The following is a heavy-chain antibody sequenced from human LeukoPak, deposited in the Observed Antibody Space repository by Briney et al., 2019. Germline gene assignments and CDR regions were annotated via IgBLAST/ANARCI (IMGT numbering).Heavy chain of an antibody. Sequence: GGSLRLSCAASGFTFSSYAMSWVRQAPGKGLEWVSSISSSSSYIYYADSVKGRFTISRDNSKNTLYLQMNSLRAEDTAVYYCARDGSGSYYQAYYYYGMDVWGQGTTVTVSS. CDR3: ARDGSGSYYQAYYYYGMDV. D-gene: IGHD3-10*01. V-gene: IGHV3-21*01. J-gene: IGHJ6*02. CDR1: GFTFSSYA. CDR2: ISSSSSYI.